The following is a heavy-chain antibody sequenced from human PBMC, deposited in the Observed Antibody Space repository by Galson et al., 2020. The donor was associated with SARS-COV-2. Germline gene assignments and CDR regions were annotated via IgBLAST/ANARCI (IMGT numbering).Heavy chain of an antibody. CDR3: VKAGKTVLPGDAVDI. V-gene: IGHV3-43*01. D-gene: IGHD3-10*01. Sequence: GESLKISCAASGFTFDDYTMHWVRQSPEKGLEWVSLIRWDGGATYYAESVRGRFTISRDNSKNSLFLQMNGLRTEDTALYYCVKAGKTVLPGDAVDIWGRGTLVSVSS. CDR2: IRWDGGAT. CDR1: GFTFDDYT. J-gene: IGHJ3*02.